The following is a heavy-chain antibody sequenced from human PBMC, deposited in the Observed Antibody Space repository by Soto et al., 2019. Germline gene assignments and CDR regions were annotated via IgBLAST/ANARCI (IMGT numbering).Heavy chain of an antibody. J-gene: IGHJ4*02. D-gene: IGHD3-3*01. CDR3: ASREFLEWLLFY. CDR1: SGSISSSNW. CDR2: IYHSGST. V-gene: IGHV4-4*02. Sequence: QVQLQESGPGLVKPSGTLSLTCAVSSGSISSSNWWSWVRQPPGKGLEWIGEIYHSGSTNYNPSLKSRVTISVDKSENQFSLKLSSVTAADTAVYYCASREFLEWLLFYWGQGTLVTVSS.